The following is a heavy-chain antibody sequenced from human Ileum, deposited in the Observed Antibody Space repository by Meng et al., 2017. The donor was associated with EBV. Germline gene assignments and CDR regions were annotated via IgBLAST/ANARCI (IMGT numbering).Heavy chain of an antibody. D-gene: IGHD3-22*01. CDR1: GYSRSSTNW. CDR3: ARNVPGTSAYYD. J-gene: IGHJ4*02. Sequence: QVQLQESGPGLVKPSDPPSLTCAVSGYSRSSTNWWGWIRQPPGKGLEWIGYIYYSGSTSYNPSLKSRVTMSVDTSKNQFSLNLNSVTAVDTAVYYCARNVPGTSAYYDWGQGTLVTVSS. CDR2: IYYSGST. V-gene: IGHV4-28*01.